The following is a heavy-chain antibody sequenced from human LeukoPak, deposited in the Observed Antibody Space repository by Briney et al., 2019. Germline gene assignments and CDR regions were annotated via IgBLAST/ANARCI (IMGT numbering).Heavy chain of an antibody. CDR2: IYYSGST. Sequence: SQTLSLTCTVSGRSISSGDYYCSWIRQPRGKGLEWIGYIYYSGSTYYNPSLKSRVTISVDTSKNQFSLKLSSVTAADTAVYYCARALTPNWFDLWGQGTLVTVSS. J-gene: IGHJ5*02. CDR1: GRSISSGDYY. V-gene: IGHV4-30-4*01. D-gene: IGHD2-15*01. CDR3: ARALTPNWFDL.